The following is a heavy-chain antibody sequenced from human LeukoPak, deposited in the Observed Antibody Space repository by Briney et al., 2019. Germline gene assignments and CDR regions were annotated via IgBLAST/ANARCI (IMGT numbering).Heavy chain of an antibody. V-gene: IGHV4-39*07. CDR2: IYDSGST. Sequence: SSETLSLTCTVSGGSISSSSYYRGWIRQPPGKGLEWIGSIYDSGSTYYNPSLKSRVTISVDTSKKQFSLKLSSVTAADTAFYYCARYIVSYPHDAFDIWGQGTMVTVSS. CDR1: GGSISSSSYY. J-gene: IGHJ3*02. CDR3: ARYIVSYPHDAFDI. D-gene: IGHD1-26*01.